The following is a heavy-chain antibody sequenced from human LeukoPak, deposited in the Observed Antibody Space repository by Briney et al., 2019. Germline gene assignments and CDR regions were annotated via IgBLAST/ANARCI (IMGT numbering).Heavy chain of an antibody. J-gene: IGHJ2*01. CDR2: IYYSGSS. V-gene: IGHV4-31*03. CDR1: GGSINSGGYY. Sequence: SETLSLTCTVSGGSINSGGYYWSWIRQHPGTGLAWIAYIYYSGSSYYNPSLKSRLTILVDTSKNQFSLKLSSVTAADTAVYYCARALRSYGDYLLWYFDLWGRGTLVTVSS. D-gene: IGHD4-17*01. CDR3: ARALRSYGDYLLWYFDL.